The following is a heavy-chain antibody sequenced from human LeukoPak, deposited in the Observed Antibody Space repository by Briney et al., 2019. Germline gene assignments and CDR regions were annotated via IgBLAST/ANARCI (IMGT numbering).Heavy chain of an antibody. D-gene: IGHD1-1*01. CDR1: GFTFSSYG. J-gene: IGHJ5*02. V-gene: IGHV3-7*01. Sequence: PGGSLRLSCAASGFTFSSYGMSWVRQAPGKGLEWVANIKQDGSEKYYVDSVKGRFTISRDNSKNTLYLQMGSLRAEDMAVYYCARAPVRRNWFDPWGQGTLVTVSS. CDR2: IKQDGSEK. CDR3: ARAPVRRNWFDP.